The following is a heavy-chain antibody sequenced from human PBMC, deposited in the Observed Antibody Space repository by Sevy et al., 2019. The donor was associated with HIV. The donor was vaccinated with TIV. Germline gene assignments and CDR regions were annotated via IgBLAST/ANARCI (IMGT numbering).Heavy chain of an antibody. CDR3: ARFRATIGNFDY. CDR2: ISSSGSTI. Sequence: EGSLRLSCAASGFTFSSYEMNWVRQAPGKGLEWVSYISSSGSTIYYADSVKGRFTISRDNAKNSLYLQMNSLRAEDTAVYYCARFRATIGNFDYWGQGTLVTVSS. D-gene: IGHD5-12*01. V-gene: IGHV3-48*03. J-gene: IGHJ4*02. CDR1: GFTFSSYE.